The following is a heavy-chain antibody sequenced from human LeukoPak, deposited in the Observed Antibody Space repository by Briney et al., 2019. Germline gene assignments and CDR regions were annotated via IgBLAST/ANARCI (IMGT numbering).Heavy chain of an antibody. D-gene: IGHD1-26*01. V-gene: IGHV1-69*04. CDR1: GGTFSSYA. Sequence: SVKVSCKASGGTFSSYAISWVRQAPGQGLEWMGRIIPILGIANYAQKFQGRVTITADKSTSTAYMELSSLRSEDTAVYYCARDAVSGVYSGSYFDYWGQGTLVTVSS. CDR2: IIPILGIA. CDR3: ARDAVSGVYSGSYFDY. J-gene: IGHJ4*02.